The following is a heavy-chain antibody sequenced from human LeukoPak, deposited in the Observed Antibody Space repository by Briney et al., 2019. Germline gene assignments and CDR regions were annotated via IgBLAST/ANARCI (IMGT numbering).Heavy chain of an antibody. CDR3: ARDQEYYDILTGYSTYYYYYYMDV. CDR1: GYTFTGYY. CDR2: INPNSGGT. V-gene: IGHV1-2*02. Sequence: GASVKVSCKASGYTFTGYYMHWVRQAPGQGLEWMGWINPNSGGTNYAQKFQGRVTMTRDTSISTAYMGLSRLRSDDTAVYYCARDQEYYDILTGYSTYYYYYYMDVWGKGTTVTVSS. D-gene: IGHD3-9*01. J-gene: IGHJ6*03.